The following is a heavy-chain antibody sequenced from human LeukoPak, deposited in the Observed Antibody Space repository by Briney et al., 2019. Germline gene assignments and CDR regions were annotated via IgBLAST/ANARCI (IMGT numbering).Heavy chain of an antibody. CDR3: AKTHYDLLDV. V-gene: IGHV3-23*01. D-gene: IGHD5-12*01. J-gene: IGHJ6*02. CDR1: GFSFSTSP. CDR2: MNNGPGAT. Sequence: PGGSLRLSCAASGFSFSTSPMSWVRRPPGKGLEWVSAMNNGPGATFYRDSVRGRFTISRDDSKSTLYLQMNSLRAEDTGTYYCAKTHYDLLDVRGQGTTVTVSS.